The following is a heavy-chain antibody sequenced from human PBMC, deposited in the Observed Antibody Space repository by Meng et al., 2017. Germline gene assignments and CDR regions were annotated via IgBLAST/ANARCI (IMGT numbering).Heavy chain of an antibody. D-gene: IGHD4-23*01. J-gene: IGHJ4*02. Sequence: VRWAGAGGGWVKAGGSLSLSCAASGFTFRDYYMTWIRQAPGKGLEWVSSISTTGSSIYYADSVKGRFSISRDNAENSLYLQMNSLRAEDTAVYYCAREGGGNGLDYWGQGTLVTVSS. CDR3: AREGGGNGLDY. CDR1: GFTFRDYY. CDR2: ISTTGSSI. V-gene: IGHV3-11*01.